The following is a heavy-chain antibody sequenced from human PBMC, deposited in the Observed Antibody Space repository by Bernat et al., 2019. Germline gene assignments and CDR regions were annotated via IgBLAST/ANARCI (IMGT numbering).Heavy chain of an antibody. CDR1: GFSPSTSGVG. D-gene: IGHD2-21*01. CDR3: AHKAATVIYGDFDL. J-gene: IGHJ2*01. Sequence: QITLKDSGPTLVKPTQTLTLTCTFSGFSPSTSGVGVGCNLQPPGKALGWLALIYWDDDKRYSPSLRSRLTINKDTNKNQVVLTMTNMDPVEAATNYCAHKAATVIYGDFDLWGRGTLVTVSS. CDR2: IYWDDDK. V-gene: IGHV2-5*02.